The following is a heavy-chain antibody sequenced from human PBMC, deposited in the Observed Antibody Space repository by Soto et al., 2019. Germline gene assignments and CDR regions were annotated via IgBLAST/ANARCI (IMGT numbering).Heavy chain of an antibody. V-gene: IGHV5-51*01. Sequence: GESLKISCKGSGYSFTSYWIGWVRQMPGKGLEWMGIIYPGDSDTRYSPSFQGQVTISADKSISTAYLQWSSLKASDTAMYYCARLGLRFLEWLSNDAFDIWGQGTMVTVSS. CDR3: ARLGLRFLEWLSNDAFDI. CDR1: GYSFTSYW. CDR2: IYPGDSDT. J-gene: IGHJ3*02. D-gene: IGHD3-3*01.